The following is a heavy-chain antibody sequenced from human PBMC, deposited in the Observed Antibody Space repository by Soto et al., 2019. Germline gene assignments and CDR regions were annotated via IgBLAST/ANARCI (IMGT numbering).Heavy chain of an antibody. CDR1: GGSFSGYY. D-gene: IGHD3-16*01. CDR2: INHSGST. CDR3: ARFTFGGVNAFTYYFDY. V-gene: IGHV4-34*01. J-gene: IGHJ4*02. Sequence: PSETLSLTCAVYGGSFSGYYWSWIRQPPGKGLEWIGEINHSGSTNYNPSLKSRVTISVDTSKNQFSLKLSSVTAADTAVYYCARFTFGGVNAFTYYFDYWGQGTLVTVSS.